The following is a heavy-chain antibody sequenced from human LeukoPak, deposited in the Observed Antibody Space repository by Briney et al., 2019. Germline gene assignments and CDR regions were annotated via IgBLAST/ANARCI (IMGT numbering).Heavy chain of an antibody. CDR1: GFTFSSFT. CDR2: ISSTSSYI. J-gene: IGHJ6*02. V-gene: IGHV3-21*01. Sequence: PGGSLRLSCAASGFTFSSFTMNWVRQAPGKGLEWVSSISSTSSYIYYADSVKGRFTISRDNAKNSLYLQMNSLRAEDTAVYYCARVLYSSGRTMDDWGQGTTVTVSS. D-gene: IGHD6-19*01. CDR3: ARVLYSSGRTMDD.